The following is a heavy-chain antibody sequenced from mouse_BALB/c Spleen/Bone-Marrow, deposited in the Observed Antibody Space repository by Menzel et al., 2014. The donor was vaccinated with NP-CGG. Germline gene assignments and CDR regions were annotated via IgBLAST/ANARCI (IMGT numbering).Heavy chain of an antibody. CDR1: GFNIKDTY. CDR3: ARFPYDYGGGDY. Sequence: EVNVVESGAELVKPGASVKLSCTASGFNIKDTYMHWVKQRPEQGLEWIGRIDPANGNTKYDPKFQGKATITADTSSNTAYLQLSSLTSEDTAVYYCARFPYDYGGGDYWGQGTTLTVSS. J-gene: IGHJ2*01. V-gene: IGHV14-3*02. CDR2: IDPANGNT. D-gene: IGHD2-4*01.